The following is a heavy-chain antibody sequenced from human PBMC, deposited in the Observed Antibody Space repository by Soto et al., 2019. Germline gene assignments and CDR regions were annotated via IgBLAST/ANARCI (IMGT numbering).Heavy chain of an antibody. CDR1: GGSISSGGYS. CDR3: ASTDSSGHDAFDI. CDR2: IYHSGST. Sequence: SETLSLTCAVSGGSISSGGYSWSWIRQPPGKGLEWIGYIYHSGSTYYNPSLKSRVTISVDRSKNQFSLKLSSVTAADTAVYYCASTDSSGHDAFDIWGQGTMVT. V-gene: IGHV4-30-2*01. D-gene: IGHD3-22*01. J-gene: IGHJ3*02.